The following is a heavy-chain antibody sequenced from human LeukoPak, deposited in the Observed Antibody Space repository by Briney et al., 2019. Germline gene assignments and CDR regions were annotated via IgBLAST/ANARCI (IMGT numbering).Heavy chain of an antibody. CDR1: GFTLSSYS. V-gene: IGHV3-64*01. J-gene: IGHJ1*01. CDR3: ARVDSGSACAS. Sequence: GGSLRLSCAASGFTLSSYSMHWVRQASGKGLEFVSAISKNGRNTYYGNSMKGRFTISRDISKNTLYLQMGSLRPEDMAVYYCARVDSGSACASWGQGILVTVSS. CDR2: ISKNGRNT. D-gene: IGHD6-19*01.